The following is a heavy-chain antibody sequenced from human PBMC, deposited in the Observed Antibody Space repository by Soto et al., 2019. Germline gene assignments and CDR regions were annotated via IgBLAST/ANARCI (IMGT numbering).Heavy chain of an antibody. CDR1: SVSNAW. J-gene: IGHJ3*02. Sequence: SVSNAWMNWVRQAPGKGLEWVGRIKSKTDGGTTDYAAPVKGRFTISREDSKNTLYLQMNSLKTEDTAVYYCTTLPTGIAVAGWAFDIWGQGTMVTVSS. CDR3: TTLPTGIAVAGWAFDI. CDR2: IKSKTDGGTT. V-gene: IGHV3-15*07. D-gene: IGHD6-19*01.